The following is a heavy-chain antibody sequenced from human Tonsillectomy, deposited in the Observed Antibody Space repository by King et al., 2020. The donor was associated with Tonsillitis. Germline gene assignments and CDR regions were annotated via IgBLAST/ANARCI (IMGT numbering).Heavy chain of an antibody. J-gene: IGHJ4*02. CDR3: ARLDY. Sequence: QLQESGPGLVKPSETLSLTCTVSGGSISSRSFYWGWIRQPPGKGLEWIGGFHYSGRPHYNPSLKSRVTISLDTSKNQFSLKLSSVTAADTAVYYCARLDYWGQGTLVTVSS. CDR2: FHYSGRP. V-gene: IGHV4-39*01. CDR1: GGSISSRSFY.